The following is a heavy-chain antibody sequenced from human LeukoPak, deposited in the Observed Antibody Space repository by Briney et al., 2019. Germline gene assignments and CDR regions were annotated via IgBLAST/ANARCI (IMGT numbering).Heavy chain of an antibody. CDR3: ATGGSSSSVDY. CDR2: IYYSGST. J-gene: IGHJ4*02. CDR1: GVSFSSYY. D-gene: IGHD6-6*01. V-gene: IGHV4-59*01. Sequence: PSETLSLTCTVSGVSFSSYYWTWIRQPPGKGLEWIGYIYYSGSTNYNPSLKSRVTMSLDTSKNQFSLKLTSVTAADTAVCYCATGGSSSSVDYWGQGTLVTVSS.